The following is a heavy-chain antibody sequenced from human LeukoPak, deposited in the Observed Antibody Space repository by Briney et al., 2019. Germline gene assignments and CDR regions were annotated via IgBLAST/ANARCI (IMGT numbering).Heavy chain of an antibody. D-gene: IGHD6-19*01. V-gene: IGHV3-23*01. Sequence: PGGSLRLSCAASGFTFSSYGMSWVRQAPGKGLEWVSAMSGDGATTYYADSVKGRFTISRDNSKSTLYLQINSLRAEDTAVYYCAKDHLPGIVVADRDYWGQGTLVTVSS. CDR1: GFTFSSYG. CDR3: AKDHLPGIVVADRDY. CDR2: MSGDGATT. J-gene: IGHJ4*02.